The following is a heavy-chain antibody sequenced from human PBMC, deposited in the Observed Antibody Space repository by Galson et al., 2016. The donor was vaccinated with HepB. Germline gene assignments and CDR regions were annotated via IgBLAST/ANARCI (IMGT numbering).Heavy chain of an antibody. J-gene: IGHJ4*02. CDR1: GYFFTDYW. D-gene: IGHD3-10*01. Sequence: QSGAEVKKPGESLRISCKGSGYFFTDYWIAWVRQTPGKGQEWMAIIYPGHSDIKYSPSFQGHVTISADKSIGAAYLEWSSLQASDTAMYYCALLWGDYYRHNLGFDHWGQGTLVTVSP. CDR2: IYPGHSDI. CDR3: ALLWGDYYRHNLGFDH. V-gene: IGHV5-51*01.